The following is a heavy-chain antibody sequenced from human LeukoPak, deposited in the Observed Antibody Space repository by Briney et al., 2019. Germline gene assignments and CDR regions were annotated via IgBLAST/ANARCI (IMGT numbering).Heavy chain of an antibody. D-gene: IGHD3-3*01. CDR1: GYTFTSYG. V-gene: IGHV1-18*01. J-gene: IGHJ6*02. CDR3: ARLFPSRYTIFGVGYYYGMDV. Sequence: GASVNVSCRASGYTFTSYGISWVRQAPGQGLEWMGWISAYNGNTNYAQKLQGRVTMTTDTSTSTAYMELRSLRSDDTAVYYCARLFPSRYTIFGVGYYYGMDVWGQGTTVTVSS. CDR2: ISAYNGNT.